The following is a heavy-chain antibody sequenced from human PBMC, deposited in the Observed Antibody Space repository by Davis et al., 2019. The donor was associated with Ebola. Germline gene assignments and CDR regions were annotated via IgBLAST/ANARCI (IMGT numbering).Heavy chain of an antibody. D-gene: IGHD3-3*01. V-gene: IGHV3-23*01. CDR1: GFNFKSYA. CDR2: ISGSGGST. Sequence: GGSLRLSCSASGFNFKSYAMTWVRQAPGKGLEWVSAISGSGGSTYYADSVKGRFTISRDNSKKTLYLQMNSLRAEDTAVYYCAKSGLSFGVVKYHYGMDVWGKGTTVTVSS. CDR3: AKSGLSFGVVKYHYGMDV. J-gene: IGHJ6*04.